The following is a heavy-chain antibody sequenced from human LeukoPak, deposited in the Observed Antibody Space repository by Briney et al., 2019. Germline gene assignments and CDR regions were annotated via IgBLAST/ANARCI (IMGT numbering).Heavy chain of an antibody. J-gene: IGHJ6*03. Sequence: PGGSLRLSCTASGFTFGDYAMSWVRQAPGKGLEWVGFIRSKAYGGTTEYAASVKGRFTISRDDSKSIAYLQMNSLKTEDTAVYYCTRDQWLRIPYYYYMDVWGKGTTVTVSS. CDR2: IRSKAYGGTT. D-gene: IGHD5-12*01. V-gene: IGHV3-49*04. CDR1: GFTFGDYA. CDR3: TRDQWLRIPYYYYMDV.